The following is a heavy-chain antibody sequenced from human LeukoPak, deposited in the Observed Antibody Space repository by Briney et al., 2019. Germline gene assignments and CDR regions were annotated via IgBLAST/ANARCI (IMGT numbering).Heavy chain of an antibody. CDR3: ARGHYGGNPFDY. Sequence: GRSLRLSCAASGFTCSSYEMNWVRQAPGKGLEWVSYISSSGSTIYYADSVKGRFTISRDNAKNSLYLQMNSLRAEDTAVYYCARGHYGGNPFDYWGQGTLVTVSS. D-gene: IGHD4-23*01. CDR2: ISSSGSTI. J-gene: IGHJ4*02. CDR1: GFTCSSYE. V-gene: IGHV3-48*03.